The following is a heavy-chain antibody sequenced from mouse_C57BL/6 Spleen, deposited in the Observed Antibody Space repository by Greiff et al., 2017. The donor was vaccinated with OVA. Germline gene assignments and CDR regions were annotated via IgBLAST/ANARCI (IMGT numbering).Heavy chain of an antibody. CDR2: INPSTGGT. CDR1: GYSFTGYY. J-gene: IGHJ1*03. Sequence: VQLKESGPELVKPGASVKISCKASGYSFTGYYMNWVKQSPEQSLEWIGEINPSTGGTTYNQKFKAKATLTVDKSSSTAYMQLKSLTSEDSAVYYCARSTVAGYFDVWGTGTTVTVSS. CDR3: ARSTVAGYFDV. V-gene: IGHV1-42*01. D-gene: IGHD1-1*01.